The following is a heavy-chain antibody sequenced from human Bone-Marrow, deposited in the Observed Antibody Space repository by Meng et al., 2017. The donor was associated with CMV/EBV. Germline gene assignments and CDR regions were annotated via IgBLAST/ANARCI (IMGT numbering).Heavy chain of an antibody. J-gene: IGHJ3*02. CDR2: ISTYNGNT. D-gene: IGHD3-3*01. Sequence: ASVKVSCKTSGYTFTSYGISWVRQAPGQGLEWMGWISTYNGNTNYAQKLQGRVTMTTDTSTSTAYMELRSLRSDDTAVYYCAREDWSYYDFWSGYSGLDAFDICGQGTMVTASS. CDR3: AREDWSYYDFWSGYSGLDAFDI. CDR1: GYTFTSYG. V-gene: IGHV1-18*01.